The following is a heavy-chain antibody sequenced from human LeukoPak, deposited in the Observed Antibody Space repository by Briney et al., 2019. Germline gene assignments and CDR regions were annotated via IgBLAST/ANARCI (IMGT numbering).Heavy chain of an antibody. CDR3: ARISVASLDY. J-gene: IGHJ4*02. CDR2: ITSRGTTI. D-gene: IGHD2-21*01. CDR1: GFTLSDYY. Sequence: GGSLRLSCTASGFTLSDYYLSWIRQAPGKGLEWVSYITSRGTTIYHADSVKGRFLISRDDSKNTLYLQMNSLRVEDTAVYYCARISVASLDYWGQGTLVTVSS. V-gene: IGHV3-11*04.